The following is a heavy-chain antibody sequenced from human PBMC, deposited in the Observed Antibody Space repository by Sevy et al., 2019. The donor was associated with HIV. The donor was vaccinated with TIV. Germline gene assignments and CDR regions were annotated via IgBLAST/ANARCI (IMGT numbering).Heavy chain of an antibody. D-gene: IGHD3-22*01. CDR3: AREDSSGYYSLDY. J-gene: IGHJ4*02. Sequence: GGSLRLSCAASGFTFSNYGMHWVRQAPGKGLEWVAIIWYDGSNKYYAHSVKGRFIISRDSSENTVYLQMTSLRAEDTAVYYCAREDSSGYYSLDYWGQGTLVTVSS. V-gene: IGHV3-33*01. CDR2: IWYDGSNK. CDR1: GFTFSNYG.